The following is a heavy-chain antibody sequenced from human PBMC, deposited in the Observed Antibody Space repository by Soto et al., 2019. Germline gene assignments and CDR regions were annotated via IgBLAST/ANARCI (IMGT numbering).Heavy chain of an antibody. CDR2: INHSGST. D-gene: IGHD3-9*01. V-gene: IGHV4-34*01. J-gene: IGHJ6*02. Sequence: PSETLSLTCAVYGGSVSGYYWSWIRQPPGKGLEWIGEINHSGSTNYNPSLKSRVTISVDTSKNQFSLKLSSVTAADTAVYYCARYHILPGYYNWDYYYGMDVWGQGTTVTVS. CDR3: ARYHILPGYYNWDYYYGMDV. CDR1: GGSVSGYY.